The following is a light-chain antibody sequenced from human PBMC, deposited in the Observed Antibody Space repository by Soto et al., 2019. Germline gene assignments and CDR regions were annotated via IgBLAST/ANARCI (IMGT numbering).Light chain of an antibody. V-gene: IGKV3-11*01. CDR1: QSVSTF. J-gene: IGKJ5*01. CDR3: QQRGDWPPIT. CDR2: NAS. Sequence: IVLTQAPGTLSLSPGGRAILSCRASQSVSTFLAWFQQKPGQPPRLFXYNASNRTTGIPARFSGSGSGTDLTLTISSLETEDFAVYYCQQRGDWPPITFGQGTRLEIK.